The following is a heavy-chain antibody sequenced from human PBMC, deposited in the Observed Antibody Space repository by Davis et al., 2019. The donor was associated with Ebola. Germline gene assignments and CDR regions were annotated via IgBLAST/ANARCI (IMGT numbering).Heavy chain of an antibody. CDR1: GYTFTGYY. CDR3: AGDPIAAADPFDY. CDR2: IIPILGIA. V-gene: IGHV1-69*04. D-gene: IGHD6-13*01. J-gene: IGHJ4*02. Sequence: SVKVSCKASGYTFTGYYMHWVRQAPGQGLEWMGRIIPILGIANYAQKFQGRVTITADKSTSTAYMELSSLRSEDTAVYYCAGDPIAAADPFDYWGQGTLVTVSS.